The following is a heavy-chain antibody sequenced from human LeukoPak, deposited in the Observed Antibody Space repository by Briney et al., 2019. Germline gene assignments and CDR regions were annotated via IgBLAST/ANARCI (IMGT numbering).Heavy chain of an antibody. D-gene: IGHD6-6*01. CDR2: IGPNSGGT. J-gene: IGHJ5*02. V-gene: IGHV1-2*02. Sequence: ASVKVSCKAFGYTFSDYYMHWVRQAPVQGLEWMGWIGPNSGGTNYAQKFQGRVTMTRDTSISTAYMELSRLISDDTAVYYCARSSIAVRRGDNWFDPWGQGTLVTVSS. CDR3: ARSSIAVRRGDNWFDP. CDR1: GYTFSDYY.